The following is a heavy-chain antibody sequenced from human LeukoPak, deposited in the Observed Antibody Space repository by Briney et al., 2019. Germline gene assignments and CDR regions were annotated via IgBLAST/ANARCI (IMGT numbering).Heavy chain of an antibody. CDR3: ARDSRQNVVVVPAAIPVSDKGLDY. CDR2: IYYSGST. V-gene: IGHV4-39*07. D-gene: IGHD2-2*02. J-gene: IGHJ4*02. Sequence: SETLSLTCTVSGGSISSSSYYWGWLRQPPGKGLEWTGSIYYSGSTYYHPSLKSRVTISVDTSKNQFSLKLSSVTAADTAVYYCARDSRQNVVVVPAAIPVSDKGLDYWGQGTLVTVSS. CDR1: GGSISSSSYY.